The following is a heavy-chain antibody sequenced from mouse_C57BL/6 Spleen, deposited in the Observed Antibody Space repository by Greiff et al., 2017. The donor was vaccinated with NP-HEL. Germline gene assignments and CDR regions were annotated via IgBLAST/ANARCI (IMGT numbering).Heavy chain of an antibody. J-gene: IGHJ4*01. CDR3: ARGVYYYGSSYDYYAMDY. V-gene: IGHV1-53*01. CDR1: GYTFTSYW. Sequence: QVQLQQPGTELVKPGASVKLSCKASGYTFTSYWMHWVKQRPGQGLEWIGNINPSNGGTNYNEKFKSKATLTVDKSSSTAYMQLSSLTSEDSAVYYCARGVYYYGSSYDYYAMDYWGQGTSVTVSS. CDR2: INPSNGGT. D-gene: IGHD1-1*01.